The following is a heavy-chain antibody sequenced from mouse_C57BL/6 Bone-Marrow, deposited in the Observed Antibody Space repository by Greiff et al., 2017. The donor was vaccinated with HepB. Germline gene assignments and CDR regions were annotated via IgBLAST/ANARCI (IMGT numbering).Heavy chain of an antibody. V-gene: IGHV1-54*01. CDR1: GYAFTNYL. Sequence: VQLQQSGAELVRPGTSVKVSCKASGYAFTNYLIEWVKQRPGQGLEWIGVINPGSGGTNYNEKFKGKATLTADKSSSTAYMQLSSLTSEDSAVYFCARIPDYDGAWFAYWGQGTLVTVSA. CDR3: ARIPDYDGAWFAY. CDR2: INPGSGGT. D-gene: IGHD2-4*01. J-gene: IGHJ3*01.